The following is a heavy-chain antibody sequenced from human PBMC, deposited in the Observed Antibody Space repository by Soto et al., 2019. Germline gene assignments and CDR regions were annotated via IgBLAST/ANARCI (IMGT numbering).Heavy chain of an antibody. CDR2: INHSGST. J-gene: IGHJ4*02. D-gene: IGHD6-13*01. V-gene: IGHV4-34*01. CDR1: GGSFSGYY. CDR3: ARARGGYIAAAVPDY. Sequence: QVQLQQRGAGLLKPSETLSLTCAVYGGSFSGYYWSWIRQPPGKGLEWIGEINHSGSTNYNPSLKRRVTISVDTSKKKFSLKLSSVTAADTAVYYCARARGGYIAAAVPDYWGQGTLVTVSS.